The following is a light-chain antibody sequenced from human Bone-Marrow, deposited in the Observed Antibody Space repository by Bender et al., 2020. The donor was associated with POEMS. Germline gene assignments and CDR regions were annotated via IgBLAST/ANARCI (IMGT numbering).Light chain of an antibody. Sequence: QSVVTQPPSLSEAPRQRVTISCSGSSSNIGNHCVNWYQQPPGEPPKLLIYYDDLLTPGVSDRFSASKSDTSASLAISGLQAEDEALYCCSSWDGSLSGWVFGGRNKLTVL. CDR3: SSWDGSLSGWV. V-gene: IGLV1-36*01. J-gene: IGLJ3*02. CDR1: SSNIGNHC. CDR2: YDD.